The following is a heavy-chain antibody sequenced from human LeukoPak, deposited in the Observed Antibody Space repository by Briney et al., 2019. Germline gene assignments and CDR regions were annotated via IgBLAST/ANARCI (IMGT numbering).Heavy chain of an antibody. J-gene: IGHJ6*02. CDR1: GFTFTYYG. D-gene: IGHD5-12*01. Sequence: GGSLRLSCAASGFTFTYYGMSWVRQAPGKGLEWVSTISHSGDSTYYADSVKGRFTISRDNSKNTLFLQMNSLRAEDTALYYCAKVKEQYSFHYHYGMDVWGQGTTVTVSS. CDR3: AKVKEQYSFHYHYGMDV. CDR2: ISHSGDST. V-gene: IGHV3-23*01.